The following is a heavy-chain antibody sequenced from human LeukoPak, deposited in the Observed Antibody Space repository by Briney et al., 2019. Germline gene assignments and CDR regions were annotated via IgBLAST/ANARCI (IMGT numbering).Heavy chain of an antibody. J-gene: IGHJ4*02. V-gene: IGHV3-30*18. D-gene: IGHD5-18*01. CDR3: AKRLGYGLSVSPFDY. CDR1: GFTFSSFA. CDR2: ISYDGSNK. Sequence: GSLRLSCAASGFTFSSFAMHWVRQAPGKGLEWVAVISYDGSNKYYADSVKGRFTISRDNSKNTLYLQMNSLRAEDTAVYYCAKRLGYGLSVSPFDYWGQGTLVTVSS.